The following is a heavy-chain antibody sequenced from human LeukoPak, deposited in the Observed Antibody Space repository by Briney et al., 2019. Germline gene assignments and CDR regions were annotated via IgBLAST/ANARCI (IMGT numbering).Heavy chain of an antibody. CDR3: ARRSGVLRGPQNTHRVFDY. Sequence: SETLSLTCAVYGGSFSGYYWSWIRQPPGKGLEWIGEINHSGSTNYNPSLKSRVTISVDTSKNQFSLKLSSVTAADTAVYYCARRSGVLRGPQNTHRVFDYWGQGTLVTVSS. D-gene: IGHD3-10*01. V-gene: IGHV4-34*01. J-gene: IGHJ4*02. CDR2: INHSGST. CDR1: GGSFSGYY.